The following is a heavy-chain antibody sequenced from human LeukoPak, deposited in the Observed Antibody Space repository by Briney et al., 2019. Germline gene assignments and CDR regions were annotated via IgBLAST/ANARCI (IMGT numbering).Heavy chain of an antibody. Sequence: SETLSLTCTVSGGSISSGGYYWSWIRQPAGKGLEWIGRIHPSGSTNYNPSLKSRVTLSVDTSKNEFSLKLSSVTAADTAVYYCARDLGYSSGWYDYWGQGTLVTVSS. CDR2: IHPSGST. V-gene: IGHV4-61*02. D-gene: IGHD6-19*01. CDR3: ARDLGYSSGWYDY. J-gene: IGHJ4*02. CDR1: GGSISSGGYY.